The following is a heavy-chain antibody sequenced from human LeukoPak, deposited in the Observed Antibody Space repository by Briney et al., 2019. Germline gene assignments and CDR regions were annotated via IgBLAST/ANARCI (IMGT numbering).Heavy chain of an antibody. D-gene: IGHD6-6*01. CDR3: ARGYSSSSGWDY. CDR1: GGSICGGSYY. Sequence: SQTLSLTCTVSGGSICGGSYYWSWIRQPAGKGLEWIGRIYTSGSTNYNPSLKSRVTMSVDTSKNQFSLKLSSVTAADTAVYFCARGYSSSSGWDYWGQGTLVTVSS. CDR2: IYTSGST. V-gene: IGHV4-61*02. J-gene: IGHJ4*02.